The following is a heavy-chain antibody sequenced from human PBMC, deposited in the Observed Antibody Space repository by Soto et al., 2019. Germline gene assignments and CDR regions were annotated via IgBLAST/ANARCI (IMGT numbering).Heavy chain of an antibody. J-gene: IGHJ5*02. D-gene: IGHD2-15*01. V-gene: IGHV1-18*01. Sequence: ASVKVSCKASGYTFTSYGISWVRQAPGQGLEWMGWISAYNGNTNYAQKLQGRVTMTRDTSTSTAYMELSSLRSDDTAVYYCARDLMGGYCSGGSCYPTWFDPWGQGTLVTVSS. CDR1: GYTFTSYG. CDR3: ARDLMGGYCSGGSCYPTWFDP. CDR2: ISAYNGNT.